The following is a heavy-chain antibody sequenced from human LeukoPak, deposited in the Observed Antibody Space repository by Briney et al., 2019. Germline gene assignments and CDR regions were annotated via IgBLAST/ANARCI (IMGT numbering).Heavy chain of an antibody. Sequence: GGSLRLSCAASGFTFSSYWMSWVRQAPGKGLEWVANIKSDGSEKNYVDSVKGRFTISRDNAKNSLYLQMNSLRAEDTAVFYCAGFRWGYGLAVWGQGTTVTVSS. CDR3: AGFRWGYGLAV. D-gene: IGHD3-16*01. CDR2: IKSDGSEK. CDR1: GFTFSSYW. V-gene: IGHV3-7*01. J-gene: IGHJ6*02.